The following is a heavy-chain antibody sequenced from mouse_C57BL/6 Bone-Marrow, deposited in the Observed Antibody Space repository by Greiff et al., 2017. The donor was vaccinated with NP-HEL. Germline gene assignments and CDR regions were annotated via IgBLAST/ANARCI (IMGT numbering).Heavy chain of an antibody. CDR3: ARRGYDGWYFDV. Sequence: VQLQQSGPELVKPGASVTISCKASGYAFSSSWMNWVKQRPGQGLEWIGRIYPGDGDTNYNGKFKGKATLTADKSSSTAYMQLSSLTSEDSAVYFCARRGYDGWYFDVWGTGTTVTVSS. J-gene: IGHJ1*03. D-gene: IGHD2-2*01. CDR1: GYAFSSSW. CDR2: IYPGDGDT. V-gene: IGHV1-82*01.